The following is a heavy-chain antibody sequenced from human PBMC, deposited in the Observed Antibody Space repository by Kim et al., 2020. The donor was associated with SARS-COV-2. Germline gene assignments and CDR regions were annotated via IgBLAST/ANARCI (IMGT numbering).Heavy chain of an antibody. V-gene: IGHV3-48*02. J-gene: IGHJ6*02. CDR1: GFTFSSYS. CDR2: ISSSSSTI. Sequence: GGSLRLSCAASGFTFSSYSMNWVRQAPGKGLEWVSYISSSSSTIYYADSVKGRFTISRDNAKNSLYLQMNSLRDEDTAVYYCARDQGGHIVVVIALPGGMDVWSQGTTVTVSS. D-gene: IGHD2-21*01. CDR3: ARDQGGHIVVVIALPGGMDV.